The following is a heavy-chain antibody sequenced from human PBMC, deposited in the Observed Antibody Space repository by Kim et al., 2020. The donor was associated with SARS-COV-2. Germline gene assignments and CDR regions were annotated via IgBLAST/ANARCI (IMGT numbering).Heavy chain of an antibody. V-gene: IGHV3-23*01. D-gene: IGHD1-26*01. CDR3: AKANSATYYYVMDV. J-gene: IGHJ6*02. Sequence: ADSVKGRFTISRDNSKNTLYLQMNSLRADDTAVYYCAKANSATYYYVMDVWGQGTTVTVSS.